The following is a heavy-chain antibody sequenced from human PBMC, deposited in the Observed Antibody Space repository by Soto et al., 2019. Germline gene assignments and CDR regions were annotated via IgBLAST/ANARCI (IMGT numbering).Heavy chain of an antibody. V-gene: IGHV4-4*07. CDR3: ARNFDIAATGTAFDS. D-gene: IGHD6-13*01. CDR2: IYSSGTT. J-gene: IGHJ4*02. CDR1: AGSISGHY. Sequence: PSETLSLTCSVSAGSISGHYSSWIRLPAGRRLQWVGRIYSSGTTNYNPSLKSRVRMSVDTSRNRFSLKLDSVTAADTAVYYCARNFDIAATGTAFDSWGRGALVTVSS.